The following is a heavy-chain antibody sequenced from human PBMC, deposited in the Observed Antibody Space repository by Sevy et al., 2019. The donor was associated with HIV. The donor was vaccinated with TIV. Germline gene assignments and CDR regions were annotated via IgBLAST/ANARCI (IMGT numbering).Heavy chain of an antibody. CDR2: ISSTSHYI. CDR3: ARAVLEISTWRSDY. J-gene: IGHJ4*02. V-gene: IGHV3-21*01. CDR1: GFTFSSYR. D-gene: IGHD1-1*01. Sequence: GGSLRLSCAASGFTFSSYRMTWVRQAPGKGLEWVSCISSTSHYINYADSVKGRFTISRDNAKNLLYLQMDRLRAEDTAVYYWARAVLEISTWRSDYWGQGTLVTVSS.